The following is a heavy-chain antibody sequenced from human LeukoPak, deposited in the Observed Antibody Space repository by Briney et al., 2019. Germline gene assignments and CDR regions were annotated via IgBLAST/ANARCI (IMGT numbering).Heavy chain of an antibody. J-gene: IGHJ4*02. CDR1: GGSISSYY. V-gene: IGHV4-59*08. Sequence: SETLSLTCTVSGGSISSYYWTWIRQPPGKGLEWIGYIYYSGSTNYNPSLKSRVTMSVDSSKNQFSLTLSSVTAADTAVYYCARFCGGGSCVDYWGQGTLVTVSS. CDR3: ARFCGGGSCVDY. D-gene: IGHD2-15*01. CDR2: IYYSGST.